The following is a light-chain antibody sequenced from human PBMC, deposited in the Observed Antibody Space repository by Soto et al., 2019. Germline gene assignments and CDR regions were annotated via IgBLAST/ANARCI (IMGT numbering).Light chain of an antibody. CDR1: SSNIGSNS. J-gene: IGLJ1*01. CDR3: AAWDDGLNGLYV. CDR2: SSS. Sequence: QSVLTQPPSASGTPGQCVTISCSGSSSNIGSNSVDLYQQLPGTAPKPHIYSSSQRPSRVPDRFSGSNSGTSASLAISGLQSDDEADYFCAAWDDGLNGLYVFGTGTKVTVL. V-gene: IGLV1-44*01.